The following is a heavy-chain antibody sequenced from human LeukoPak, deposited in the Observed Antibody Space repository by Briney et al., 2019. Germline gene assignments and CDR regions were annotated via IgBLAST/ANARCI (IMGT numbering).Heavy chain of an antibody. V-gene: IGHV3-7*01. D-gene: IGHD3-3*01. Sequence: PGGSLRLSCAASGFTFTSYWMSWVRQAPGKGLEWVANIKQDGSVHYYVDSVKGRFTISRDNAKTSLYLQMNSLRAEDTAVYYCAREATTIWSAHMDVWGKGTTVTVSS. CDR2: IKQDGSVH. CDR3: AREATTIWSAHMDV. CDR1: GFTFTSYW. J-gene: IGHJ6*03.